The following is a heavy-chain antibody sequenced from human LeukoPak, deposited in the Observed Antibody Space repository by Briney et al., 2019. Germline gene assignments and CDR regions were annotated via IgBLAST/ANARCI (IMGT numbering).Heavy chain of an antibody. CDR1: GYTFTSCD. D-gene: IGHD2-2*01. CDR2: MNPNSGNT. V-gene: IGHV1-8*01. Sequence: ASVKVSCKASGYTFTSCDINWVRQATGQGLEWMGWMNPNSGNTGYAQKFQGRVTMTRNTSISTAYMELSSLRSEDTAVYYCARVRCSSTSCPHNWFDPWGQGTLVTVSS. CDR3: ARVRCSSTSCPHNWFDP. J-gene: IGHJ5*02.